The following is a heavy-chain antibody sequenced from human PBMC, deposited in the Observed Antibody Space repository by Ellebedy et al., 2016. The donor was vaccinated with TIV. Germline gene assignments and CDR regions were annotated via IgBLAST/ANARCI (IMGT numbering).Heavy chain of an antibody. CDR2: IIPIFGTA. Sequence: ASVKVSCKASGGTFSSYAISWLRQAPGQGLEWMGGIIPIFGTANYAQKFQGRVMITADESTSKAYMELSSLRSEDTAVYYCARGGSTVTTPRGPWGQGTLVTVSS. J-gene: IGHJ5*02. D-gene: IGHD4-17*01. CDR3: ARGGSTVTTPRGP. CDR1: GGTFSSYA. V-gene: IGHV1-69*13.